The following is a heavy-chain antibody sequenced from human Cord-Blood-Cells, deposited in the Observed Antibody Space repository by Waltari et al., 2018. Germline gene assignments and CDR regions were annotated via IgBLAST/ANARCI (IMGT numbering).Heavy chain of an antibody. J-gene: IGHJ3*02. CDR1: GGSFSGYY. V-gene: IGHV4-34*01. D-gene: IGHD6-6*01. Sequence: QVQLQQWGAGLLKPSETLSLTCAVCGGSFSGYYWSWIRQPPGKGLEWIGEINHSGSTNYNPSLKSRVTISVDTSKNQFSLKLSSVTAADTAVYYCARGRKAARYDAFDIWGQGTMVTVSS. CDR2: INHSGST. CDR3: ARGRKAARYDAFDI.